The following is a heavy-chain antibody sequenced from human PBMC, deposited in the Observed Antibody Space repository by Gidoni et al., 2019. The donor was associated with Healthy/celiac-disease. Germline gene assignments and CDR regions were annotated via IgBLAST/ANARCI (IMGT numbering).Heavy chain of an antibody. Sequence: QVQLVESGGGVVQPGRSLRLSCAASGFTFSSYAMHWVRQAPGKGLEWVAVISYDGSNKYYADSVKGRFTISRDNSKNTLYLQMNSLRAEDTAVYYCARDSLSAHPGYWGQGTLVTVSS. J-gene: IGHJ4*02. V-gene: IGHV3-30-3*01. CDR1: GFTFSSYA. CDR3: ARDSLSAHPGY. CDR2: ISYDGSNK.